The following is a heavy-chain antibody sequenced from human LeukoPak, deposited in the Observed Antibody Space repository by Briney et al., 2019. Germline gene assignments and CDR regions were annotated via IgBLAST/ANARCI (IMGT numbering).Heavy chain of an antibody. J-gene: IGHJ4*02. V-gene: IGHV3-23*01. D-gene: IGHD5-12*01. CDR3: AKAGGYSGYDGLNY. CDR2: ISGSGGST. CDR1: GFTFSSYA. Sequence: PGGSLRLSCAASGFTFSSYAMSWVRQAPGKGLKWVSAISGSGGSTYYADSVKGRFTISRDNSKNTLYLQMNSLRAEDTAVYYCAKAGGYSGYDGLNYWGQGTLVTVSS.